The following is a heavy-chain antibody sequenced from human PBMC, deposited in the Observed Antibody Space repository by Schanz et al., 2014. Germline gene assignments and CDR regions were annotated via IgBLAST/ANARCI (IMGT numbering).Heavy chain of an antibody. CDR2: ITGASDHI. CDR3: AKKVPACNPFDS. V-gene: IGHV3-23*01. Sequence: EVQLLESGGGLIQPGGSLRLSCAASGFIFGSSVMAWVRQAPGKGLEWVSGITGASDHIDYAESVKGRFTISRDNSKNTLYLQMDSLRAEDAAVYFCAKKVPACNPFDSWGQGTLVTVSS. J-gene: IGHJ4*02. CDR1: GFIFGSSV.